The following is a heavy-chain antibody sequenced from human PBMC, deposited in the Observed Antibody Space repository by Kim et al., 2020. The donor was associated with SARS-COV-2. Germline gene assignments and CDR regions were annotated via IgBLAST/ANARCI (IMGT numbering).Heavy chain of an antibody. CDR3: VRSRSAFG. CDR2: IKQDGSEK. Sequence: GGSLRLSCAASGFTFRSHWMTWVRQAPGKGLEWVANIKQDGSEKYSVDSVKGRFTISRDNAKNSLYLQLNSLRVDDTAVYYCVRSRSAFGWGQGTLVTVSS. CDR1: GFTFRSHW. D-gene: IGHD3-3*01. V-gene: IGHV3-7*01. J-gene: IGHJ4*02.